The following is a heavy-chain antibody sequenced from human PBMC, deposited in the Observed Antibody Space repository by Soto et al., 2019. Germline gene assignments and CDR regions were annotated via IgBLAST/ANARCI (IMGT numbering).Heavy chain of an antibody. CDR3: ASGLQLVYANYNWFDP. CDR2: ISAYNGNT. J-gene: IGHJ5*02. D-gene: IGHD2-8*01. CDR1: GYTFTSYG. Sequence: QVQLVQSGAEVKKPGASVKVSCKASGYTFTSYGISWVRQAPGQGLEWMGWISAYNGNTNYAQKLQGRVTMTTDHSKSTAYLALRSLRSDDTAVYYCASGLQLVYANYNWFDPWGQGTLVTVSS. V-gene: IGHV1-18*01.